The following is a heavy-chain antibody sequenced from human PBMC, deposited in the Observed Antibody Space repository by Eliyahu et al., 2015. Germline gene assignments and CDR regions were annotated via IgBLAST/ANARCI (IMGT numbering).Heavy chain of an antibody. J-gene: IGHJ4*02. CDR1: GGSITTYY. Sequence: QVQLQESGPGLVKPSETLSLTCTVSGGSITTYYWSWLRQPPGKGLEWIGYIYTSGTNYNPPLKSRITMSVDTSKNQFSLKLSSVTAADTAVYYCARLPVPDGYNFDYWGQGTLVTVSS. CDR3: ARLPVPDGYNFDY. CDR2: IYTSGT. D-gene: IGHD5-24*01. V-gene: IGHV4-4*09.